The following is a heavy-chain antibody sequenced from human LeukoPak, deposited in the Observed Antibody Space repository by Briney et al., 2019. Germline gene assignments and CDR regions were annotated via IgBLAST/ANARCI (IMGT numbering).Heavy chain of an antibody. Sequence: SEALSLTCAVYGGSFSGYFCSWIRQPPGKGLEWIGEINHSGSTNYNPSLKSRVTMSVDTSKNQFSLKLSSVTAADTAVYFCARETTGAGTARPFDYWGQGTLVTVSS. D-gene: IGHD6-13*01. J-gene: IGHJ4*02. CDR3: ARETTGAGTARPFDY. CDR1: GGSFSGYF. CDR2: INHSGST. V-gene: IGHV4-34*01.